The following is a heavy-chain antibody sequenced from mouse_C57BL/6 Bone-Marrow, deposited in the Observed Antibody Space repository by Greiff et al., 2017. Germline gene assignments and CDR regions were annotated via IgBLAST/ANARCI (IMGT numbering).Heavy chain of an antibody. CDR1: GYTFTSYW. J-gene: IGHJ4*01. D-gene: IGHD1-1*01. CDR3: ARGYYGTYYYAIDY. V-gene: IGHV1-64*01. Sequence: VQLQQPGAELVKPGASVKLSCKASGYTFTSYWMHWVKQRPGQGLEWIGMIHPNSGSTNYNEKFKSKATLTVDKSSSTAYMQLGSLTSEYSAVYYCARGYYGTYYYAIDYWGQGTSVTVSS. CDR2: IHPNSGST.